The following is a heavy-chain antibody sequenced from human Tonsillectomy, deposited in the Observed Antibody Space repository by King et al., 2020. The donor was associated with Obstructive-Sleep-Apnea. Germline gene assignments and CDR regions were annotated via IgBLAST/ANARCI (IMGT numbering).Heavy chain of an antibody. CDR3: ARGGPPLESQLLAAKLNFRWPLTYFDH. D-gene: IGHD2-2*01. V-gene: IGHV4-39*07. Sequence: QLQESGPGLVKPSATLSLTCTVSGGSISRSSYYWGWIRQPPGKGLEWIGNVYYSGITYYNPSLNSRFTISVDTSKNKFSLKLSSVTAADTALYFCARGGPPLESQLLAAKLNFRWPLTYFDHWGQGTLVTVSS. J-gene: IGHJ4*02. CDR2: VYYSGIT. CDR1: GGSISRSSYY.